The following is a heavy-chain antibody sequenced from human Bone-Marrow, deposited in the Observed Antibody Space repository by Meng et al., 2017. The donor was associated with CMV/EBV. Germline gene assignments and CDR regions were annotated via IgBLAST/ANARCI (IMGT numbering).Heavy chain of an antibody. CDR1: GGSISSYY. CDR3: AREGIIAVAGTGFDY. CDR2: IYTSGST. V-gene: IGHV4-4*07. D-gene: IGHD6-19*01. Sequence: SETLSLTCTVSGGSISSYYWSWIRQPAGKGLEWIGRIYTSGSTNYNPSLKSRVTMSVDTSKNQFSLKLSSVTAADTAVYCCAREGIIAVAGTGFDYWGQGTLVTVSS. J-gene: IGHJ4*02.